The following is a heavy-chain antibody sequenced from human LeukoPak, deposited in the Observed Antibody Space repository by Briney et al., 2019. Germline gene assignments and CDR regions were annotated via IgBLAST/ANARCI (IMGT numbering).Heavy chain of an antibody. Sequence: GGSLRLPCAASGFTFSSCAMHWVRQAPGKGLEWVAVISYDGSNKYYADSVKGRFTISRDNSKNTLYLQMNSLRAEDTAVYYCARGRPYDILTGYYPLYYYYGMDVWGKGTTVTVSS. V-gene: IGHV3-30*04. CDR2: ISYDGSNK. CDR3: ARGRPYDILTGYYPLYYYYGMDV. D-gene: IGHD3-9*01. CDR1: GFTFSSCA. J-gene: IGHJ6*04.